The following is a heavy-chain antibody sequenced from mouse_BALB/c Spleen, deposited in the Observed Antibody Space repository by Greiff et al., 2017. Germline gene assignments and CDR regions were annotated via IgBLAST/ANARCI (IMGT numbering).Heavy chain of an antibody. CDR2: IRNKANGYTT. Sequence: EVMLVESGGGLVQPGGSLRLSCATSGFTFTDYYMSWVRQPPGKALEWLGFIRNKANGYTTEYSASVKGRFTISRDNSQSILYLQMNTLRAEDSATYYCAREGYYGSGFDYWGQGTTLTVSS. V-gene: IGHV7-3*02. CDR3: AREGYYGSGFDY. CDR1: GFTFTDYY. D-gene: IGHD1-1*01. J-gene: IGHJ2*01.